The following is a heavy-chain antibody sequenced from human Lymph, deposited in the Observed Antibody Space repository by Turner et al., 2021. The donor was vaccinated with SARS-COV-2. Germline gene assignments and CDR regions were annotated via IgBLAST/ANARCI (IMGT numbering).Heavy chain of an antibody. J-gene: IGHJ4*02. D-gene: IGHD3-3*01. CDR3: ARQWSGYYPTPGY. V-gene: IGHV4-39*01. CDR1: GGSISSSNYY. CDR2: MYSSGST. Sequence: QLQLQESGPGLVTPSETLSLTCTVSGGSISSSNYYWGWIRQPPGKGLEWIGSMYSSGSTNCNPSLKSRVTISVDTSKNQFSLKLSSVTAADTAVYYCARQWSGYYPTPGYWGQGTLVTVSS.